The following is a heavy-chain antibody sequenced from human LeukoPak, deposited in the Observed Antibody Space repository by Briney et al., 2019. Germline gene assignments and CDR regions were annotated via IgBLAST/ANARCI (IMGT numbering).Heavy chain of an antibody. CDR2: IIPIFGTA. V-gene: IGHV1-69*05. D-gene: IGHD3-3*01. CDR3: ARGMKDILEWLLLDY. CDR1: GGTFSSYA. Sequence: ASVKVSCKASGGTFSSYAISWVRPAPGQGLEWMGGIIPIFGTANYAQKFQGRVTITTDESTSTAYMELSSLRSEDTAVYYCARGMKDILEWLLLDYWGQGTLVTVSS. J-gene: IGHJ4*02.